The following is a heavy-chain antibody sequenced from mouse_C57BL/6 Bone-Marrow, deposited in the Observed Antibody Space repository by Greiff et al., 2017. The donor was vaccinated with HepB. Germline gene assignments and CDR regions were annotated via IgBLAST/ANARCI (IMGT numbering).Heavy chain of an antibody. CDR3: ARPRDYDYDYYAMDY. V-gene: IGHV5-12*01. Sequence: EVQVVESGGGLVQPGGSLKLSCAASGFTFSDYYMYWVRQTPEKRLEWVAYISNGGGSTYYPDTVKGRFTISRDNAKNTLYLQMSRLKSEDTAMYYCARPRDYDYDYYAMDYWGQGTSVTVSS. CDR1: GFTFSDYY. J-gene: IGHJ4*01. D-gene: IGHD2-4*01. CDR2: ISNGGGST.